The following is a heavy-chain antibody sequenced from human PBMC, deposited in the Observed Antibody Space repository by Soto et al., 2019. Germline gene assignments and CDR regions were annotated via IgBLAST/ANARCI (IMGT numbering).Heavy chain of an antibody. Sequence: PSETLSLTCAVYGGSFSGYYWSWIRQPPGKGLEWIGEINHSGSTNYNPSLKSRVTISVDTSKNQFSLKLSSVTAADTAVYYCARDYEYGGNWFDPWGQGTLVTVSS. J-gene: IGHJ5*02. CDR2: INHSGST. D-gene: IGHD4-17*01. CDR3: ARDYEYGGNWFDP. CDR1: GGSFSGYY. V-gene: IGHV4-34*01.